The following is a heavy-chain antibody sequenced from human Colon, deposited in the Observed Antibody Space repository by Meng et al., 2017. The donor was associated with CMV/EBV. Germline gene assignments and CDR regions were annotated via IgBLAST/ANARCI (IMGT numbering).Heavy chain of an antibody. CDR3: ARDGPNDLGRAFDI. CDR1: GGSISSYY. J-gene: IGHJ3*02. D-gene: IGHD3-16*01. V-gene: IGHV4-4*07. Sequence: TVSGGSISSYYWSWIRQPAGKGLEWVGRIYTSGNTNYNPSLKSRVTMSVDTSKNQFSLNLTSVTAADTAVYWCARDGPNDLGRAFDIWGQGTMVTVSS. CDR2: IYTSGNT.